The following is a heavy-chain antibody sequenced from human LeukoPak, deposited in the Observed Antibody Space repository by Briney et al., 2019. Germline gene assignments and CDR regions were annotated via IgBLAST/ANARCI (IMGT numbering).Heavy chain of an antibody. V-gene: IGHV3-33*01. CDR1: GFTFSSYG. CDR2: IWYDGSNK. Sequence: PGGSLRLSCAASGFTFSSYGMHWVRQAPGKGLEWVAVIWYDGSNKYYADSVKGRFTISRDNSKNTLYLQMNSLRAEDTAVYSKDYSSSWSPRYYFDYWGQGTLVTVSS. J-gene: IGHJ4*02. D-gene: IGHD6-13*01. CDR3: DYSSSWSPRYYFDY.